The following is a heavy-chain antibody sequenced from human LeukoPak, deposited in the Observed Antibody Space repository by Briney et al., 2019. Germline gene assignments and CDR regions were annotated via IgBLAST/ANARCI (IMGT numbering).Heavy chain of an antibody. CDR2: ISGSGRDT. Sequence: GGTLRLSCAASGFNFSSYGMTWVRQAPGKGLEWVSIISGSGRDTYYADSVKGRFTISRDKSKNTLYLQMNSLRAEDTAVYYCAKGGYCSSTSCYAYYYYYMDVWGKGTTVTVSS. CDR3: AKGGYCSSTSCYAYYYYYMDV. CDR1: GFNFSSYG. V-gene: IGHV3-23*01. J-gene: IGHJ6*03. D-gene: IGHD2-2*01.